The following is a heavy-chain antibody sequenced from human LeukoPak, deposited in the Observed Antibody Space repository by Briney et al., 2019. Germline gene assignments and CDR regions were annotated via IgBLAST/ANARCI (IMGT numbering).Heavy chain of an antibody. CDR2: IIPILGIA. V-gene: IGHV1-69*04. CDR3: ARSYSGSYWDYYYGMDV. CDR1: GGTFSSYA. D-gene: IGHD1-26*01. J-gene: IGHJ6*02. Sequence: SVKVSCKASGGTFSSYAISWVRQAPGQGLEWMGRIIPILGIANYAQKFQGRVTITADKSTSTAYMELSSLRFEDTAIYYCARSYSGSYWDYYYGMDVWGQGTTATVSS.